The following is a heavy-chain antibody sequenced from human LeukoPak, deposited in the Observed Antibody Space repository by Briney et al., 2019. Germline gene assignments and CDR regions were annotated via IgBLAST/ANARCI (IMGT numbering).Heavy chain of an antibody. Sequence: GGSLRLSCAASGFAFSTFAMHWVRQTPGKGLDWGSVISYGGSNKYYADSVKGRFTISRDNAKNSLSLQLNSLRVEDTAVYYCARGHYDVLAASYKWTPDYWGQGTLVTVSS. V-gene: IGHV3-30*07. D-gene: IGHD3-9*01. J-gene: IGHJ4*02. CDR2: ISYGGSNK. CDR3: ARGHYDVLAASYKWTPDY. CDR1: GFAFSTFA.